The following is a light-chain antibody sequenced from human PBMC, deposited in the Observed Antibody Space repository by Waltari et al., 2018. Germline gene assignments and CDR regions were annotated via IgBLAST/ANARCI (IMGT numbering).Light chain of an antibody. CDR2: DAS. V-gene: IGKV3-11*01. CDR3: QQRKIWPPLT. J-gene: IGKJ4*01. Sequence: ETVLTQSPATLPLSPGERATLPCRASQSVDNYLAWYQPKPGQAPRLLIYDASNRATGIPARFSGSGSGTDFTLTISSLEPEDFAVYYCQQRKIWPPLTFGGGTKVE. CDR1: QSVDNY.